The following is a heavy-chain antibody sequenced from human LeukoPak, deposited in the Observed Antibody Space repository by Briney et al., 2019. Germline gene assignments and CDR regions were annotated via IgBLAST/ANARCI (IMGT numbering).Heavy chain of an antibody. Sequence: PSETLSLTCTVSGGSISSSSYYWGWIRQPPGKGLEWIGSIYYGVSTYYNPSLKSRVTISVDTSKNQFSLKLSSVTAADTAVYYCASGVSSMAAAVHFDYWGQGTLVTVSS. CDR3: ASGVSSMAAAVHFDY. D-gene: IGHD6-13*01. V-gene: IGHV4-39*01. CDR1: GGSISSSSYY. J-gene: IGHJ4*02. CDR2: IYYGVST.